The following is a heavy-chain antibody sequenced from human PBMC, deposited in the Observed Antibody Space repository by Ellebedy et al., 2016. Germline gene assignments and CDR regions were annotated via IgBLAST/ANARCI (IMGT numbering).Heavy chain of an antibody. CDR1: GYTFTSSG. V-gene: IGHV1-18*01. CDR3: ARDTRDGVGRSEAYYDP. D-gene: IGHD1-26*01. CDR2: SSTT. J-gene: IGHJ5*02. Sequence: ASVKVSXXASGYTFTSSGITWVRQAPGQGLEWMGGSSTTNYAQKFQGRVTMTTDTSTSTAYMELRTLRFDDTAVYYCARDTRDGVGRSEAYYDPWGQGTLVTVSS.